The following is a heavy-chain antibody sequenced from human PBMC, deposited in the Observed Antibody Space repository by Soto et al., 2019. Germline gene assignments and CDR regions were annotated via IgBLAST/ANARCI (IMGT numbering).Heavy chain of an antibody. J-gene: IGHJ6*03. CDR2: ISSSSSYI. V-gene: IGHV3-21*01. CDR1: GFTFSSYS. Sequence: GGSLRLSCAASGFTFSSYSMNWVRQAPGKGLEWVSSISSSSSYIYYADSVKGRFTISRDNAKNSLYLQMNSLRAEDTAVYYCAREAEDIVVVPTLSDYYMDVWGKGTMVTVSS. CDR3: AREAEDIVVVPTLSDYYMDV. D-gene: IGHD2-2*01.